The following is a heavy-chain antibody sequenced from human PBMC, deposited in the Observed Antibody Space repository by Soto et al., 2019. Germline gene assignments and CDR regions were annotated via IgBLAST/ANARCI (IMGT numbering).Heavy chain of an antibody. Sequence: QVQLQESGPGLVKPSQNLSLTCSVSGASTVSHYHWTWIRQPPGKGLEWMGYIFNSGTTFYNPSLTSRLSISMDTSGNHFSLELRSVTAADTAVYYCALALGPTTGLDYWGQGTLVPVSS. CDR2: IFNSGTT. J-gene: IGHJ4*02. CDR1: GASTVSHYH. CDR3: ALALGPTTGLDY. D-gene: IGHD1-26*01. V-gene: IGHV4-31*02.